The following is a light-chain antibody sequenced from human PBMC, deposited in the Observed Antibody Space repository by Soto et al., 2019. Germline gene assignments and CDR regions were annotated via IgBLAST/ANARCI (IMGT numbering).Light chain of an antibody. CDR2: ATS. Sequence: ETVMTQSPVTLSVSPGERATLSCRASQSIGTNLAWYQEKPGQAPRLLMYATSTRATGIPARFSGSGSGTEFTLTISSLQSEDSAVYFCQQYSDWPPYSFGQGTQLEIK. J-gene: IGKJ2*03. V-gene: IGKV3-15*01. CDR1: QSIGTN. CDR3: QQYSDWPPYS.